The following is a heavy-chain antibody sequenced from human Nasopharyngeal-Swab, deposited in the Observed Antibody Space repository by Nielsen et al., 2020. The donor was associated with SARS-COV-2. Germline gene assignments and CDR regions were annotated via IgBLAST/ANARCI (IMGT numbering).Heavy chain of an antibody. CDR3: ASEVGATTDDY. Sequence: GESMKMSCAATGFTFSDYYMSWIRQAPGKGLEWVSYISSSGSTIYYADSVKGRFTICRDNAKNSLYLQMNSMRAEDTAVYYCASEVGATTDDYWGQGKLVTVSS. CDR1: GFTFSDYY. V-gene: IGHV3-11*04. J-gene: IGHJ4*02. CDR2: ISSSGSTI. D-gene: IGHD1-26*01.